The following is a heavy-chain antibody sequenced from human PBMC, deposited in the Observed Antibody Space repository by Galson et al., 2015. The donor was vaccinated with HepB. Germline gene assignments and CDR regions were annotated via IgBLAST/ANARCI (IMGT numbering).Heavy chain of an antibody. CDR3: ARRGLDIILTGLVY. J-gene: IGHJ4*02. V-gene: IGHV3-66*02. Sequence: SLRLSCAASGFTVSNNYMTWVRQAPGKELEGVSVIYSGGNTHYADSVRGRFIVSRDNSKNTLYLQMHSLRVEDTAVYYCARRGLDIILTGLVYWGQGILVTVSS. CDR1: GFTVSNNY. D-gene: IGHD2-2*03. CDR2: IYSGGNT.